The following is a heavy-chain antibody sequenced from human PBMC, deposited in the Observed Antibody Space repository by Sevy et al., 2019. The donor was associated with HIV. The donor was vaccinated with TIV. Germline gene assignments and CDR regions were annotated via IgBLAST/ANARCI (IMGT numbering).Heavy chain of an antibody. CDR1: GFTFTNYW. V-gene: IGHV3-74*01. CDR3: TRDMYGIDY. CDR2: VDNDGSGT. D-gene: IGHD2-8*01. Sequence: GGSLRLSCAASGFTFTNYWMHWVRQAPGKGLVWVSRVDNDGSGTNYADSVKGRFTISRDNAKNTVYLQMNSLRAEDTDVYSCTRDMYGIDYWGQGTLVTVSS. J-gene: IGHJ4*02.